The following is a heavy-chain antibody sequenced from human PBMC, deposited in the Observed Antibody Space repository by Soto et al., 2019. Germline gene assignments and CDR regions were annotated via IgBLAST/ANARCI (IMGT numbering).Heavy chain of an antibody. V-gene: IGHV1-24*01. Sequence: ASVKVSCKASGYTFTGYYMHWVRQAPGKGLEWMGGFDPEDGETIYAQKFQGRVTMTEDTSTDTAYMELSSLRSEDTAVYYCATVYCSSTSCYSWGQGTLVTVSS. D-gene: IGHD2-2*02. J-gene: IGHJ4*02. CDR3: ATVYCSSTSCYS. CDR1: GYTFTGYY. CDR2: FDPEDGET.